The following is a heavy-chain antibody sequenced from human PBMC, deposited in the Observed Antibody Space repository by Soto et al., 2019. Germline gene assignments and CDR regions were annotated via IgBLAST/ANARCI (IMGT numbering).Heavy chain of an antibody. D-gene: IGHD6-19*01. CDR1: GFAFSSYG. CDR3: AREISVAGGHFDY. CDR2: ISSSSSTI. Sequence: QPGGSLRLSCGASGFAFSSYGMNWVRQAPGKGLEWVSSISSSSSTIYYADSVRGRFTISRDNAKNSLYLQMNSLRDEDTAVYYCAREISVAGGHFDYWGQGTLVTVSS. V-gene: IGHV3-48*02. J-gene: IGHJ4*02.